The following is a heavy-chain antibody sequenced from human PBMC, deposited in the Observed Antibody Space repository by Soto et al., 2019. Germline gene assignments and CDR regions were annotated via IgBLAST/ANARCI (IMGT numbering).Heavy chain of an antibody. CDR1: GGSFSGYY. CDR2: INHSGST. Sequence: QVQLQQWGAGLLKPSETLSLTCAVYGGSFSGYYWSWIRQPPGKGLEWIGEINHSGSTNYNPSLKGRVNLSVNTSKNQFSLKLSSVTAADPAVYYCARRYLIGRCQHNEGANLNLGQGTLVTVSS. V-gene: IGHV4-34*01. D-gene: IGHD3-16*01. J-gene: IGHJ4*02. CDR3: ARRYLIGRCQHNEGANLN.